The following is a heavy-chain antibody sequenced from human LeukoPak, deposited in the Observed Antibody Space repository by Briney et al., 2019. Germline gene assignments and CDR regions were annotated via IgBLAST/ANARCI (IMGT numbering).Heavy chain of an antibody. CDR3: ARTSLSGDGYKVGYFDS. V-gene: IGHV3-64*04. Sequence: GGSLRLSCSASGFTFSTSAMHWVRQAPGKGLEYVSAISSNGGSTYYADSVKGRFTISRDHSKNTLYLQMSSLTAEDTAVYYCARTSLSGDGYKVGYFDSWGQGTLVTVSS. J-gene: IGHJ4*02. CDR2: ISSNGGST. D-gene: IGHD5-24*01. CDR1: GFTFSTSA.